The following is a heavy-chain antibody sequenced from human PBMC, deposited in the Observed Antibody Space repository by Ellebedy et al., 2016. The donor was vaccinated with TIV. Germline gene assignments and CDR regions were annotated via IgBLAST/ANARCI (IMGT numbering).Heavy chain of an antibody. CDR1: GYTFTNYH. V-gene: IGHV1-46*01. CDR2: INPSGDTT. J-gene: IGHJ4*01. Sequence: AASVKVSCKASGYTFTNYHVHWVRQAPGQGLEWMGIINPSGDTTAYVPKFQGRVTITRDTSTSTVYMDLSSLRSEDTAVYYCARVRRFNGNDELEHWGQGTLVTVSS. D-gene: IGHD1-1*01. CDR3: ARVRRFNGNDELEH.